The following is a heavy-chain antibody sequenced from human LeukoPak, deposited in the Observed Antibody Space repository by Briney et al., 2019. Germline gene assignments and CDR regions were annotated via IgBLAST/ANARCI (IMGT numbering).Heavy chain of an antibody. J-gene: IGHJ4*02. CDR3: AIAPSDYYDSSGYWGFDY. CDR1: GYTLTELS. Sequence: ASVKVSCKVSGYTLTELSMHWVRQAPGKGLEWMGGFDPEDGETIYAQKFQGRVTMTEDTSTDTAYMELSSLRSKDTAVYYCAIAPSDYYDSSGYWGFDYWGQGTLVTVSS. V-gene: IGHV1-24*01. D-gene: IGHD3-22*01. CDR2: FDPEDGET.